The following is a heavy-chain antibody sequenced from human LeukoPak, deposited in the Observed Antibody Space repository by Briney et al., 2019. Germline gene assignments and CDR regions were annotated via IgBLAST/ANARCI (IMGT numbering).Heavy chain of an antibody. D-gene: IGHD2-2*01. CDR2: ISVNNGGP. CDR1: GYTFTTNS. CDR3: ATATQPRGYFLH. Sequence: GASVKVSCKASGYTFTTNSIAWVRQAPGQSLEWIGWISVNNGGPNYAQSFQDRVTLTRDTSTNTAYLELRSLRSDDTAIIYCATATQPRGYFLHWGQGTLVTVSS. J-gene: IGHJ1*01. V-gene: IGHV1-18*01.